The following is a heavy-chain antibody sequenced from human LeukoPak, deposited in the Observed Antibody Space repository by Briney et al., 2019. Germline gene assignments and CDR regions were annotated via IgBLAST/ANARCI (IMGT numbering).Heavy chain of an antibody. V-gene: IGHV4-39*01. CDR3: VRHRSGQAWLDP. CDR1: GHSVTSSSYC. Sequence: PSETLSLTCTVSGHSVTSSSYCWGWIRQPPGMGLEWIGCIYYSGSSYYNSSLNSRVTISVDTSKNEFSLRLKSVTATDTALYYCVRHRSGQAWLDPWGQGTLVTVSS. J-gene: IGHJ5*02. CDR2: IYYSGSS. D-gene: IGHD1-26*01.